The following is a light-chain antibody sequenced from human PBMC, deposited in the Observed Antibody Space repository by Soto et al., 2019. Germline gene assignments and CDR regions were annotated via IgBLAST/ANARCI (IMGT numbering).Light chain of an antibody. Sequence: DIQMTHSPSSLSASVLYVVTITFRSSQNIFRHLNWYQHKPGRAPRLLIYAASSLQSGVPSRFSGSRSGTDFTLTISSLQPEDFATYYCQQSYSTPFVNFGQGTRLEIK. J-gene: IGKJ5*01. CDR3: QQSYSTPFVN. CDR2: AAS. CDR1: QNIFRH. V-gene: IGKV1-39*01.